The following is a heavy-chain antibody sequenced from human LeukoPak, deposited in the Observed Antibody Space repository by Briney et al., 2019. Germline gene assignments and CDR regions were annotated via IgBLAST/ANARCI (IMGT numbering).Heavy chain of an antibody. CDR2: IYYSGST. Sequence: PSETLSLTCTVSGGSISSYYWSWIRQPPGKGLEWIGYIYYSGSTNYNPSLKSRVTISVDTSKNQFSLQLSSVTAADTAVYYCARQGHYYDSSGYDYWGQGTLVTVSS. CDR1: GGSISSYY. D-gene: IGHD3-22*01. V-gene: IGHV4-59*08. J-gene: IGHJ4*02. CDR3: ARQGHYYDSSGYDY.